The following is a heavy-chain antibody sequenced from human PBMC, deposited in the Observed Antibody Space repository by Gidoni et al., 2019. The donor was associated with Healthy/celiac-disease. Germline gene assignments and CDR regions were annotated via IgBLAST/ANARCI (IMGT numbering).Heavy chain of an antibody. D-gene: IGHD3-22*01. Sequence: QVQLQESRPGLVKPSENLSLTCTVSGGSISSYYWSWIRQPPGKGLEWIGYIYYSGSTNYNPSLKSRVTISVDTSKNQFSLKLSSVTAADTAVHYCASYITMIGVDAFDIWGQGTMVTVSS. CDR1: GGSISSYY. CDR3: ASYITMIGVDAFDI. J-gene: IGHJ3*02. V-gene: IGHV4-59*08. CDR2: IYYSGST.